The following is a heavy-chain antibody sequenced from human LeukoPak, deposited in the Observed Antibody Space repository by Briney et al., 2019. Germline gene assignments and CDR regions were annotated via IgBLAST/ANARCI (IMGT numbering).Heavy chain of an antibody. Sequence: GGSLRLSCAASGFTFDDYGMSWVRQAPGKGLEWVSGINWNGGSTGYADSVKGRFTISRDNAKNSLYLQMNSLRAEDTALYYCARDPLCYPXTXCSXXDYWXQGTLVTVSS. V-gene: IGHV3-20*04. J-gene: IGHJ4*02. CDR2: INWNGGST. CDR1: GFTFDDYG. D-gene: IGHD3-10*02. CDR3: ARDPLCYPXTXCSXXDY.